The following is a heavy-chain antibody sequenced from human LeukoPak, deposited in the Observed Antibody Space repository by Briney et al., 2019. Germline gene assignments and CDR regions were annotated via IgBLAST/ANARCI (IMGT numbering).Heavy chain of an antibody. V-gene: IGHV3-30-3*01. D-gene: IGHD5-12*01. CDR3: ARDPSGMVATPIS. CDR2: ISYDGSNK. J-gene: IGHJ5*02. CDR1: GFTFSSYA. Sequence: GGSLRLSCAASGFTFSSYAMHWVRQAPGKGLEWVAVISYDGSNKYYADSVKGRFTISRDNSKNTLYLQMNSLRAEDTAVYYCARDPSGMVATPISWGQGTLVTVSS.